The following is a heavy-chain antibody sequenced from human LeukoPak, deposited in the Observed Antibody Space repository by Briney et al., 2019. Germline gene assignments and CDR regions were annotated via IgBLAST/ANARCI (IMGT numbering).Heavy chain of an antibody. J-gene: IGHJ2*01. Sequence: SETLSLTCTVSGDSDTNTNYCWGWIRQPPEKGLEWIGAACDSGNTYYNPSLKNRVSISGDTSKTQFSLKLSSVTAADTAVYYCVRAGYCSGSTCYSWFFDLWGRGTLVTVSS. CDR3: VRAGYCSGSTCYSWFFDL. CDR1: GDSDTNTNYC. D-gene: IGHD2-15*01. CDR2: ACDSGNT. V-gene: IGHV4-39*07.